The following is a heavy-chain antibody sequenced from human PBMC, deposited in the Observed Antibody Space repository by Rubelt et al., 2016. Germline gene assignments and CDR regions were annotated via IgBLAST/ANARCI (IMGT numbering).Heavy chain of an antibody. D-gene: IGHD1-1*01. CDR3: AKEPRHWYFDL. CDR1: GGSFSGYY. V-gene: IGHV3-23*01. CDR2: ISGSGGST. Sequence: VQLQQWGAGLLKPSETLSLTCDVYGGSFSGYYWSWIRQPPGKGLEWVSTISGSGGSTSYADSVKGRFTISRDNSKNTLYRQMNSRRAEDTAVYYGAKEPRHWYFDLWGRGTLVTVSS. J-gene: IGHJ2*01.